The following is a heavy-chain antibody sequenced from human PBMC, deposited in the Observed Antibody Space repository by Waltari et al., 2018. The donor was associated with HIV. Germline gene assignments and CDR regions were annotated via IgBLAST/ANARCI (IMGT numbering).Heavy chain of an antibody. CDR1: GYKFTGYY. V-gene: IGHV1-69-2*01. D-gene: IGHD2-2*03. Sequence: QSGTQVLKPRTDVTVACRVSGYKFTGYYLHWVKQAASKSFEWMGRIDPETGETVYGDQFQTRVTISVESSLKTSFLKVRNLTTDDSAEYSCLSDVGFWGQGSQVIV. CDR3: LSDVGF. J-gene: IGHJ4*02. CDR2: IDPETGET.